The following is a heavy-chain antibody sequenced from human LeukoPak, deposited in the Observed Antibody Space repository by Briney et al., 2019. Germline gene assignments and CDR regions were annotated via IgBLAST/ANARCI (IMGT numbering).Heavy chain of an antibody. CDR2: INSKGADT. CDR3: ARGTAITAGIDF. Sequence: PGGSLRLSCTAPGFAFSNYWMFWVRQAPGKGLVWLSQINSKGADTTYGDPAKGRFTTSGDNAKNTLYLQMNSLRVEDTAVYFCARGTAITAGIDFWGQGTLVTVSS. D-gene: IGHD6-19*01. V-gene: IGHV3-74*01. J-gene: IGHJ4*02. CDR1: GFAFSNYW.